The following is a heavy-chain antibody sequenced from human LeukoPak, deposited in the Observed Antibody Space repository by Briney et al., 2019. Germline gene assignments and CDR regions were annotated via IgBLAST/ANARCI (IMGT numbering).Heavy chain of an antibody. CDR1: GINFRGYW. D-gene: IGHD5-12*01. Sequence: PGGSLRLSCAVSGINFRGYWMAWVRQAPGKGLEWVANMKQDGSEKYYVDSVKGRFTVPRDNAKNSLYLEMNSLRVEDTAVYYCARDLGHTGYDLYDYWGQGTLVTVSS. V-gene: IGHV3-7*01. J-gene: IGHJ4*02. CDR2: MKQDGSEK. CDR3: ARDLGHTGYDLYDY.